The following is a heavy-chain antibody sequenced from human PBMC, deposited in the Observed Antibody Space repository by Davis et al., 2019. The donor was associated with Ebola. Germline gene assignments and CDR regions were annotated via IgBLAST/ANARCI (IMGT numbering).Heavy chain of an antibody. CDR3: ARVLWSFSRFDY. Sequence: SETLSLTCTVSGGSISSGGYYWSWIRQPPGKGLEWIGEINHSGSTNYNPSLKSRVTISVDTSKNQFSLKLSSVTAADTAVYYCARVLWSFSRFDYWGQGTLVTVSS. CDR2: INHSGST. J-gene: IGHJ4*02. D-gene: IGHD2-8*02. V-gene: IGHV4-39*07. CDR1: GGSISSGGYY.